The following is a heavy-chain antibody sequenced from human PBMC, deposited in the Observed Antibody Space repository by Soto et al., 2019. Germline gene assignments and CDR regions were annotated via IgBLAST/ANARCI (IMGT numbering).Heavy chain of an antibody. CDR2: TNPNSGGT. CDR1: GYTFTGYY. D-gene: IGHD1-26*01. J-gene: IGHJ4*02. CDR3: ASAKTSGPGGGTTTSFDY. V-gene: IGHV1-2*04. Sequence: QVQLVQSGAEVKKPGASVKVSCKASGYTFTGYYMHWVRQAPGQGLEWMGWTNPNSGGTNYAQKFQGWVTMTRDPSISTAYMELSRLRSDDTAVYYCASAKTSGPGGGTTTSFDYWGQGTLVTVSS.